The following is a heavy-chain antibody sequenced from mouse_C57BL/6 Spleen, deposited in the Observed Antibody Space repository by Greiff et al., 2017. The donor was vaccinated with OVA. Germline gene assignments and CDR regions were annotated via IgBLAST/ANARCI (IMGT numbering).Heavy chain of an antibody. Sequence: QVQLKQSGAELARPGASVKMSCKASGYTFTSYTMHWVKQRPGQGLEWIGYINPSSGYTKYNQKFKDKATLTADKSSSTAYMQLSSLTSEDSAVYYCARRDSNYDAMDYWGQGTSVTVSS. CDR1: GYTFTSYT. D-gene: IGHD2-5*01. CDR2: INPSSGYT. J-gene: IGHJ4*01. V-gene: IGHV1-4*01. CDR3: ARRDSNYDAMDY.